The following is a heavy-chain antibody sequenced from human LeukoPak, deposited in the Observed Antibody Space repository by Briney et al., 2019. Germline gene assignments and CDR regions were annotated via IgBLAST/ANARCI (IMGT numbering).Heavy chain of an antibody. CDR2: ISHSGST. V-gene: IGHV4-34*01. D-gene: IGHD5-24*01. Sequence: PSETLSLTCAVYGGSFSGYYWSWLRQPPGKGLEWIGEISHSGSTNYNPSLKSRVTISVDTSKNQFSLKLSSVTAADTAVYYCARERWLQYYYFDYWGQGTLVTVSS. CDR1: GGSFSGYY. J-gene: IGHJ4*02. CDR3: ARERWLQYYYFDY.